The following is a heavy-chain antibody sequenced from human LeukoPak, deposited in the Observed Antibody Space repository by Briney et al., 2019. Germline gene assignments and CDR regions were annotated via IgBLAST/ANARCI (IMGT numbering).Heavy chain of an antibody. D-gene: IGHD6-13*01. Sequence: GGSLRLSCAASGFTFNTYTMNWVRQAPGKGLEWVSFISTSSGYIYYADSVKGRFTISRDNAKSSLYLQMNSLRAEDTAIYYCARERSLWYSSSWYVGYFDYWGQGTLVTVSS. J-gene: IGHJ4*02. CDR1: GFTFNTYT. CDR2: ISTSSGYI. V-gene: IGHV3-21*01. CDR3: ARERSLWYSSSWYVGYFDY.